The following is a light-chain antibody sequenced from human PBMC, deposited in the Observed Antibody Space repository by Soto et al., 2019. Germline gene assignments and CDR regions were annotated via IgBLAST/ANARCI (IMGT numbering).Light chain of an antibody. CDR1: QSISVW. Sequence: DIQMTQSPSTLSASVGDRVTITCRASQSISVWLAWYQQRPGKAPKLLIYDASSLESGVPSRFSGSGSGTEFTLTISSLQPDDFATYYCKKYDTYPWTFGQGTKVEI. CDR2: DAS. V-gene: IGKV1-5*01. CDR3: KKYDTYPWT. J-gene: IGKJ1*01.